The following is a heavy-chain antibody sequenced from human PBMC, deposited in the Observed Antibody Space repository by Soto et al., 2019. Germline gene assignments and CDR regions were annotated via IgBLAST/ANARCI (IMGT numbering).Heavy chain of an antibody. CDR2: ISYDGGNK. V-gene: IGHV3-30*03. D-gene: IGHD3-3*01. J-gene: IGHJ4*01. Sequence: QVQLVESGGGVVQPGKSLRLSCAASGFTFSSYGMHWVRQAPGTGLEWVAVISYDGGNKYDADSVKGRFTISRDNSKNALSVHMRSLKIKDTAIYYWATKRGAGNHFDYWGHGTLVIVSS. CDR1: GFTFSSYG. CDR3: ATKRGAGNHFDY.